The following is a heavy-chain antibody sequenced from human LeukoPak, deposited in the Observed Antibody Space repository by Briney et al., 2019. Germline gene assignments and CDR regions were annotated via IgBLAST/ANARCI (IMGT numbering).Heavy chain of an antibody. V-gene: IGHV1-2*02. D-gene: IGHD3-3*01. CDR1: GYTFTGYY. J-gene: IGHJ4*02. Sequence: GASVKVSCKASGYTFTGYYMHWVRQAPGQGLEWMVWINPNSGGTNYAQKFQGRVTMTRDTSISTAYMELSRLRSDDTAVYYCARGDYDFWSGYYYYFDYWGQGTLVTVSS. CDR2: INPNSGGT. CDR3: ARGDYDFWSGYYYYFDY.